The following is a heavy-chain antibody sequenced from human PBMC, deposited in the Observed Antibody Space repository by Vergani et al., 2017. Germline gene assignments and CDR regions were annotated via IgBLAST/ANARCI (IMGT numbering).Heavy chain of an antibody. V-gene: IGHV3-73*02. Sequence: EVQLVESGGGLVQPGGSLKLSCAASGFTFSGYAMHWVRQASGKGLEWVGRIRSKANSYATAYAASVKGRFTISRDDSKNTAYLQMNSLKTEDTAVYYCTRLGGELLHARGQGTLVTVSS. CDR3: TRLGGELLHA. J-gene: IGHJ4*02. D-gene: IGHD1-26*01. CDR2: IRSKANSYAT. CDR1: GFTFSGYA.